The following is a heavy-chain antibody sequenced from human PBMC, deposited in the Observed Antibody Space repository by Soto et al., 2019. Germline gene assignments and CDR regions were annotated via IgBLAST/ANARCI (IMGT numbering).Heavy chain of an antibody. D-gene: IGHD5-12*01. Sequence: SNKYYADSVKGRFTISRDNSKNTLYLQMNSLRAEDTAVYYCARWGEGYESYYGMDVWGQGTTVTVSS. V-gene: IGHV3-33*01. J-gene: IGHJ6*02. CDR2: SNK. CDR3: ARWGEGYESYYGMDV.